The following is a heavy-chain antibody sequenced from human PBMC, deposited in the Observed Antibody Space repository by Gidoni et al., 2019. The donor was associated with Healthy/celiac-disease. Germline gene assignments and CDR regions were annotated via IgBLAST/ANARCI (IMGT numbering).Heavy chain of an antibody. CDR1: GGTFSSSA. J-gene: IGHJ5*02. D-gene: IGHD6-19*01. CDR3: ARVGYSSGWRKKNWFDP. V-gene: IGHV1-69*01. CDR2: IIPIFGTA. Sequence: QVQLVQSGAEVKKPGSSVKVSCKASGGTFSSSAISWVRQAPGQGLEWMGGIIPIFGTANYAQKFQGRVTITADESTSTAYMELSSLRSEDTAVYYCARVGYSSGWRKKNWFDPWGQGTLVTVSS.